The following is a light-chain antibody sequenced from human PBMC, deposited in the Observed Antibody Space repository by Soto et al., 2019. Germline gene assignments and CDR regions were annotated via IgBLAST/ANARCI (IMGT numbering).Light chain of an antibody. V-gene: IGKV3-15*01. Sequence: EIVMTQSPPTLSVSPGERASLSCRASQSVSSNLAWYQQKPGQAPRVLIYGASTRATGIPARFSGSGSGTEVTLAFRNWQSEDVAVCYCQRDNDWTLTCGGRTKVEIK. CDR2: GAS. J-gene: IGKJ4*01. CDR3: QRDNDWTLT. CDR1: QSVSSN.